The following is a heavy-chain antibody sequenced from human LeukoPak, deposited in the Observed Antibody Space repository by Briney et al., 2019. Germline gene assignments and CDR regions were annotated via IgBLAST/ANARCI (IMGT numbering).Heavy chain of an antibody. D-gene: IGHD2-2*01. CDR2: IYYSGST. CDR3: ARHFVVVPAAQYTSYNWFDP. J-gene: IGHJ5*02. Sequence: SETLSLTCTVSGGSISSSSYYWGWIRQPPGKGLEWIGSIYYSGSTCYNPSLKSRVTISVDTSKNQFSLKLSSVTAADTAVYYCARHFVVVPAAQYTSYNWFDPWGQGTLVTVSS. CDR1: GGSISSSSYY. V-gene: IGHV4-39*01.